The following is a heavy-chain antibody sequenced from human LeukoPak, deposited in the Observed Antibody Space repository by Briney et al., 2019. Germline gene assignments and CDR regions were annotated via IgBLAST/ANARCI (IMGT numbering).Heavy chain of an antibody. D-gene: IGHD5-12*01. V-gene: IGHV1-2*02. Sequence: ASVKVSCKASGYTFTSYYMHWVRQAPGQGLEWMGWINPNSGGTNYAQKFQGRVTMTRDTSISTAYMELSRLRSDDTAVYYCARDLSLVAADYYFDYWGQGTLVTVSS. CDR1: GYTFTSYY. J-gene: IGHJ4*02. CDR3: ARDLSLVAADYYFDY. CDR2: INPNSGGT.